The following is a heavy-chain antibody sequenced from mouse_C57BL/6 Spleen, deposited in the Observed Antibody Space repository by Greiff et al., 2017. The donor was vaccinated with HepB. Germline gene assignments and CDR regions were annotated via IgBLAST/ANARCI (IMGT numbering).Heavy chain of an antibody. CDR3: ASKTAAYSNYEDYFDY. J-gene: IGHJ2*01. D-gene: IGHD2-5*01. Sequence: QVQLQQSGAELVKPGASVKLSCKASGYTFTSYWMQWVKQRPGQGLEWIGEIDPSDSYTNYNQKFKGKATLTVDTSSSTAYMQLRSLTSEDSAVYYCASKTAAYSNYEDYFDYWGQGTTLTVSS. V-gene: IGHV1-50*01. CDR2: IDPSDSYT. CDR1: GYTFTSYW.